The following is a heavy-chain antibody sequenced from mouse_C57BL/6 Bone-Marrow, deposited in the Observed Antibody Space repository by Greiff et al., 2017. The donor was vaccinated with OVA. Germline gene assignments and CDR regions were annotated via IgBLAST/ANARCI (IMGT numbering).Heavy chain of an antibody. CDR2: IYPGDGDT. J-gene: IGHJ4*01. CDR1: GYAFSSYW. D-gene: IGHD2-1*01. V-gene: IGHV1-80*01. CDR3: ASGGNYEDYYAMDY. Sequence: VKLMESGAELVKPGASVKISCKASGYAFSSYWMNWVKQRPGKGLEWIGQIYPGDGDTNYNGKFKGKATLTADKSSSTAYMQLSSLTSEDSAVYFCASGGNYEDYYAMDYWGQGTSVTVSS.